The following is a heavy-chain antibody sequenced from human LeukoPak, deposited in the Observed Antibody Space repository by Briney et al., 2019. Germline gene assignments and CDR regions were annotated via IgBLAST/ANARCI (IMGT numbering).Heavy chain of an antibody. Sequence: GGSLRLSCAASGFTFSSYAMSWVRQAPGKGLEWVSGSGSGGSTYCADSVKGRFTISRDNSKNTLYLQMNSLRAEDTAVYYCAKDFWSGYYPNCWGQGILVTVSS. CDR2: SGSGGST. CDR3: AKDFWSGYYPNC. D-gene: IGHD3-3*01. V-gene: IGHV3-23*01. CDR1: GFTFSSYA. J-gene: IGHJ4*02.